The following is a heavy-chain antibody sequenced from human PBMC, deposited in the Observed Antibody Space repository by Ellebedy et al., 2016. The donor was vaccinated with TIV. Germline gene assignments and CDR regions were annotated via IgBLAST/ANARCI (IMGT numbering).Heavy chain of an antibody. Sequence: GSLRLSCTVSGGSITGYYWSWIRQPPGKGLEWIGEINHSGSTNYNPSLKSRVTISRDNAKNTLYLQMKSLRAEDTAVYYCAGTPITMKTDWGQGTLVTVSS. CDR3: AGTPITMKTD. V-gene: IGHV4-34*01. J-gene: IGHJ4*02. D-gene: IGHD3-22*01. CDR2: INHSGST. CDR1: GGSITGYY.